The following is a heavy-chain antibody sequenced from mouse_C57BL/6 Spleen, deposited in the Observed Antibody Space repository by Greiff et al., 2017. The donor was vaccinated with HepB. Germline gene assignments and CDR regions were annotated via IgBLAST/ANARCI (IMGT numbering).Heavy chain of an antibody. CDR2: ISYDGSN. V-gene: IGHV3-6*01. Sequence: EVQLQESGPGLVKPSQSLSLTCSVPGYSITSGYYWNWIRQFPGNKLEWMGYISYDGSNNYNPSLKNRSSITRDTSKNQLFLKLNSVTTEDTATYYCARESYENYFDYWGQGTTLTVSA. D-gene: IGHD1-1*01. J-gene: IGHJ2*01. CDR1: GYSITSGYY. CDR3: ARESYENYFDY.